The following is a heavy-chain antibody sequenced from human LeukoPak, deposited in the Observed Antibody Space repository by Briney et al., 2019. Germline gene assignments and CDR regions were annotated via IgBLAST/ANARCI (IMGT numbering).Heavy chain of an antibody. Sequence: PGGSLRLSCAASGFTFSSYWMSWVRQAPGKGLEWVANIKQDGSEKYYVDSVKGRFTISRDNAKNSLYLQMNSLRAEDTAVYYCARLGSIKNYYYMDVWGKGTTVTISS. D-gene: IGHD1-14*01. CDR2: IKQDGSEK. CDR3: ARLGSIKNYYYMDV. J-gene: IGHJ6*03. CDR1: GFTFSSYW. V-gene: IGHV3-7*01.